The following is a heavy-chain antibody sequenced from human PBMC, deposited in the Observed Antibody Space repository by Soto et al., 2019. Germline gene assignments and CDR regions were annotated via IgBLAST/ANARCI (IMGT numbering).Heavy chain of an antibody. V-gene: IGHV3-21*01. Sequence: GGSLRLSCAASGFTFSSYSMNWVRQAPGKGLEWVSSISSSSSYIYYADSVKGRFTISRDNAKNSLYLQMNSLRAEDTAVYYCAREGVTMVRGVMNDAFDIWGQGTMVTVSS. CDR1: GFTFSSYS. CDR3: AREGVTMVRGVMNDAFDI. D-gene: IGHD3-10*01. CDR2: ISSSSSYI. J-gene: IGHJ3*02.